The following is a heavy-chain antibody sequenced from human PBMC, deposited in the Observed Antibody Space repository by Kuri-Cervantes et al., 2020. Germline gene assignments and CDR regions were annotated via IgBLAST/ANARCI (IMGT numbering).Heavy chain of an antibody. CDR2: ISAYNGNT. D-gene: IGHD3-3*01. CDR1: GYTFTSYG. J-gene: IGHJ4*02. CDR3: ARGAGAQTYYDFWSSHFDFDY. Sequence: ASVKVSCKASGYTFTSYGISWVRQAPGQGLEWMGWISAYNGNTNYAQKLQGRVTMTRNTSISTAYMELSSLRSEDTAVYYCARGAGAQTYYDFWSSHFDFDYWGQGTLVTVSS. V-gene: IGHV1-18*01.